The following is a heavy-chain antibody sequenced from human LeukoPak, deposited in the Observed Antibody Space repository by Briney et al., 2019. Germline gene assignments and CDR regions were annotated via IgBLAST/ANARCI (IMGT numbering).Heavy chain of an antibody. CDR3: PRIILNYGWD. V-gene: IGHV5-51*01. CDR2: IYPNDSDP. CDR1: GYSFTDFW. Sequence: GESLKISCKASGYSFTDFWIGWVRQLPGKGLEWMGIIYPNDSDPKYSPSFQGQVTISVDKSITTAYLQWSSLKASDTAMFYCPRIILNYGWDWGQGTLVTVSS. J-gene: IGHJ4*02. D-gene: IGHD3-10*01.